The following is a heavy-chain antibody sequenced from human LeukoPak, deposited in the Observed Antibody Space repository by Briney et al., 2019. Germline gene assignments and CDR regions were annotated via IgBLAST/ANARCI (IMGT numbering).Heavy chain of an antibody. V-gene: IGHV3-9*03. CDR2: ISWNSGSI. Sequence: GGSLRLSCAASGFTFDDYAMHWVRQAPGKGLEWVSGISWNSGSIGYADSVKGRFTISRDNAKNSLYLQMNSLRAEDMALYYCAKGAVGYSYGMFDYWGQGTLVTVSS. CDR1: GFTFDDYA. J-gene: IGHJ4*02. D-gene: IGHD5-18*01. CDR3: AKGAVGYSYGMFDY.